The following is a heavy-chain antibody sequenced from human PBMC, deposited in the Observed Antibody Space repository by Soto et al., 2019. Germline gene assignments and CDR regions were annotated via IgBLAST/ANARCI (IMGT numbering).Heavy chain of an antibody. CDR1: GFTFSSYA. J-gene: IGHJ6*02. V-gene: IGHV3-23*01. CDR2: ISGSGGST. D-gene: IGHD3-10*01. CDR3: ATGRGLYYYYGMDV. Sequence: EVQLLESGGGLVQPGGSLRLSCAASGFTFSSYAMSWVRQAPGKGLEWVSAISGSGGSTYYADSVKGRFTISRDNSKNTLYLQMHSLRAEDTAVYYCATGRGLYYYYGMDVWGQGTTVTVSS.